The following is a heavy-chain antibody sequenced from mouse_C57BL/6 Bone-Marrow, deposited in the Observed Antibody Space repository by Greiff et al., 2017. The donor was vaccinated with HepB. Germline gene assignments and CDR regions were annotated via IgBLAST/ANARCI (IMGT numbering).Heavy chain of an antibody. CDR3: TIHYYGSSSLYAMDY. Sequence: EVQLQESGTVLARPGASVKMSCKTSGYTFTSYWMHWVKQRPGQGLEWIGAIYPGNSDTSYNQKFKGKAKLTAVTSASTAYMELSSLTNEDSAVYYCTIHYYGSSSLYAMDYWGQGTSVTVSS. D-gene: IGHD1-1*01. CDR1: GYTFTSYW. CDR2: IYPGNSDT. V-gene: IGHV1-5*01. J-gene: IGHJ4*01.